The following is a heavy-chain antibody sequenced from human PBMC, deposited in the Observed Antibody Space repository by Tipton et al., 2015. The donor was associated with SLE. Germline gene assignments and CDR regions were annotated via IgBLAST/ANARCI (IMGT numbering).Heavy chain of an antibody. V-gene: IGHV4-61*01. CDR1: GGSISSSSYY. J-gene: IGHJ3*02. CDR2: IYYSGST. D-gene: IGHD3-22*01. Sequence: TLSLTCTVSGGSISSSSYYWGWIRQPPGKGLEWIGYIYYSGSTNYNPSLKSRVTISVDTSKNQFSLKLSSVTAADTAVYYCARDTYYYDSSGYEAFDIWGQGTMVTVSS. CDR3: ARDTYYYDSSGYEAFDI.